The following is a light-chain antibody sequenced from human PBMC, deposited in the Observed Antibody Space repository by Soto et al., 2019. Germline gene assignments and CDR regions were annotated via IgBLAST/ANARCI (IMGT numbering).Light chain of an antibody. Sequence: EIVLTQSPGTLSLSPGERATLSCRASQSVSSSYLAWYQQKPGQAPSLLIYGASRRATGIPARFSGSGSGTDFTLTISRLEPEDFAFYYCHQRQRWPRTFGQGTKVDIK. CDR3: HQRQRWPRT. J-gene: IGKJ1*01. CDR2: GAS. V-gene: IGKV3-20*01. CDR1: QSVSSSY.